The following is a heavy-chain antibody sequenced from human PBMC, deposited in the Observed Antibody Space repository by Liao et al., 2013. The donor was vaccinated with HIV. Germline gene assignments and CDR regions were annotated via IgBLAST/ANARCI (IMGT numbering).Heavy chain of an antibody. CDR1: RGSISGYY. Sequence: QVQLQQWGGGLLKPSETLSLTCAVYRGSISGYYWSWIRQPPGKGLEWIGEINHSGSTNYNPSLKGRVTISIDTSKNQFSLRLTSVTAADTALYYCGRPVGTYYDYWSGERGGNALDIWGQGTMVTVSS. J-gene: IGHJ3*02. CDR2: INHSGST. V-gene: IGHV4-34*01. CDR3: GRPVGTYYDYWSGERGGNALDI. D-gene: IGHD3-3*01.